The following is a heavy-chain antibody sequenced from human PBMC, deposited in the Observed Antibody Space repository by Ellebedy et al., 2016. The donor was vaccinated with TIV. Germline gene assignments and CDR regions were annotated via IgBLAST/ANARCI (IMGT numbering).Heavy chain of an antibody. J-gene: IGHJ6*02. CDR3: TRISGYSSSWAHGDGMDV. CDR2: IRSKANSYAT. Sequence: GESLKISCAASGFTFSGSAMHWVRQASGKGLEWVGRIRSKANSYATAYAASVKGRFTISRDDSKNTAYLQMNSLKTEDTAVYYCTRISGYSSSWAHGDGMDVWGQGTTVTVSS. D-gene: IGHD6-13*01. CDR1: GFTFSGSA. V-gene: IGHV3-73*01.